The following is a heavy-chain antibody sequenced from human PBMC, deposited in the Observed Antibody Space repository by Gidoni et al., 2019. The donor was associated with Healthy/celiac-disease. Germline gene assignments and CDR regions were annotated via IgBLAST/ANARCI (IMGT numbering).Heavy chain of an antibody. CDR1: GFTFSSYD. J-gene: IGHJ3*02. Sequence: EVQLVESGGGLVQPGGSLRLSCAASGFTFSSYDMHWVRQATGKGLEWVSAIGTAGDTYYPGSVKGRFTISRENAKNSLYLQMNNLRAGDTAVYYCARGALLWFGDGAFDIWGQGTMVTVSS. V-gene: IGHV3-13*04. CDR3: ARGALLWFGDGAFDI. CDR2: IGTAGDT. D-gene: IGHD3-10*01.